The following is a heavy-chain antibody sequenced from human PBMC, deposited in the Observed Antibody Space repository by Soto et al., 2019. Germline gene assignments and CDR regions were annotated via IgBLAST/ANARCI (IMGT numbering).Heavy chain of an antibody. CDR3: AREKTSYGMDV. CDR2: MNPNSGNT. J-gene: IGHJ6*02. V-gene: IGHV1-8*01. Sequence: QVQLVQSGAEVKKPGASVKVSCKASGYTFTSYDINWVRQATGQGLEWMGWMNPNSGNTGYAQKFQGRVTMTRNTTRSTAYMGLSSLRSEDMAVYSCAREKTSYGMDVWGQGTTVTVSS. CDR1: GYTFTSYD.